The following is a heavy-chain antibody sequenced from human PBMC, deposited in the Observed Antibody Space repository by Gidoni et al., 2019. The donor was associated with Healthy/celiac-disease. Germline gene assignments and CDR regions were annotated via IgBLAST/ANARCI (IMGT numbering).Heavy chain of an antibody. V-gene: IGHV3-30*18. CDR3: AKGEGIGYCSGGSCPGWFDP. J-gene: IGHJ5*02. Sequence: QVQLVESGGGVVQPGRSLRLSCAASGFTFSSYGMHWVRQAPGKGLEWVAFISYDGSNKYYADSVKGRFTISRDNSKNTLYLQMNSLRAEDTAVYYCAKGEGIGYCSGGSCPGWFDPWGQGTLVTVSS. CDR2: ISYDGSNK. CDR1: GFTFSSYG. D-gene: IGHD2-15*01.